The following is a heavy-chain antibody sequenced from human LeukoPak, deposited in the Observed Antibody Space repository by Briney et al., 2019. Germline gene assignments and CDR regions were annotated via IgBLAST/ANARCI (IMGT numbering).Heavy chain of an antibody. D-gene: IGHD3-22*01. V-gene: IGHV3-30*04. CDR1: GFTFSSYT. CDR3: AREFGYYDTSGYFYPGGMDV. CDR2: MSYDGSNK. J-gene: IGHJ6*02. Sequence: GTSLILSCAASGFTFSSYTMHWVRQAPGKGLQWVAVMSYDGSNKHYADAVKHRFTISRHNYKTILSLQADSLRAEDPAVYYCAREFGYYDTSGYFYPGGMDVWGQGTTVTVSS.